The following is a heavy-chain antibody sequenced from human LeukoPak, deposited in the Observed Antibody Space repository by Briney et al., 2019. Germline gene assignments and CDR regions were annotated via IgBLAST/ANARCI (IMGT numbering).Heavy chain of an antibody. Sequence: SETLSLTCTVSGGSISSGGYYWSWIRQHPGKGLEWIGYIYYSGSTYYNPSLKSRVTISVDTSKNQFSLKLSSVTAADTAVYYCARGVLHRFDPWGQGTLVTVSS. CDR1: GGSISSGGYY. V-gene: IGHV4-31*03. CDR3: ARGVLHRFDP. CDR2: IYYSGST. J-gene: IGHJ5*02.